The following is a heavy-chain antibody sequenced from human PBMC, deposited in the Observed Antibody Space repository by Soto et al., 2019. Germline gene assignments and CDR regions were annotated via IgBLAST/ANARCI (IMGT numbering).Heavy chain of an antibody. CDR2: INSDGSST. CDR1: GFTFSRYW. V-gene: IGHV3-74*01. Sequence: GGSLRLSCAASGFTFSRYWMHWVRQAPGKGLVWVSRINSDGSSTFSADSVKGRFTISRDNARNTLYLQMNSLRAEDTAVYYCAREGVGYSYGNFDYWGQGTLVTVSS. CDR3: AREGVGYSYGNFDY. J-gene: IGHJ4*02. D-gene: IGHD5-18*01.